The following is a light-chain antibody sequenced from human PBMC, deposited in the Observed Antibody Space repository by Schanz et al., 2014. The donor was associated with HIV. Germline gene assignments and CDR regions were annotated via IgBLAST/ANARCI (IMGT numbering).Light chain of an antibody. CDR1: QSVSSY. J-gene: IGKJ1*01. CDR2: GAS. Sequence: EIVLTQSPGTLSLSPGERATLSCRASQSVSSYLAWYQQKPGQAPRLLIFGASIRTTGIPDRFSGSGSGTDFTLTITRLEPEDFAVYYCHQYGSSPRTFGQGTKVEI. V-gene: IGKV3-20*01. CDR3: HQYGSSPRT.